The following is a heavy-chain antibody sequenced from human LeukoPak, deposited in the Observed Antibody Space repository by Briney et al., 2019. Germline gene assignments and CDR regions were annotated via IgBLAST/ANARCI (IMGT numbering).Heavy chain of an antibody. CDR2: IYNSGTT. CDR1: RDSISGHY. J-gene: IGHJ5*02. CDR3: ARGEDFKSSRFDP. Sequence: SETLSLTCAVSRDSISGHYWNWIRQPPGKGLEWIGYIYNSGTTKYNPSLESRVTISVDTSKNQFSLRLTSVTAADTAVYYCARGEDFKSSRFDPWGQGTLVIVSS. V-gene: IGHV4-59*11. D-gene: IGHD1-26*01.